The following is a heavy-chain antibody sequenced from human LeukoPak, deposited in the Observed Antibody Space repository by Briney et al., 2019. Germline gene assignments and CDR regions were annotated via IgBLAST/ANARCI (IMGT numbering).Heavy chain of an antibody. D-gene: IGHD6-13*01. CDR1: GFTFSSYW. CDR3: AREAAANTNPFDY. Sequence: PGGSLRLSCAASGFTFSSYWMSWVRQAPGKGLEWVANIKQDGSEKYYVDSVKGRFTISGDNAKNSLYLQMNSLRAEDTAVYYCAREAAANTNPFDYWGQGTLVTVSS. V-gene: IGHV3-7*01. J-gene: IGHJ4*02. CDR2: IKQDGSEK.